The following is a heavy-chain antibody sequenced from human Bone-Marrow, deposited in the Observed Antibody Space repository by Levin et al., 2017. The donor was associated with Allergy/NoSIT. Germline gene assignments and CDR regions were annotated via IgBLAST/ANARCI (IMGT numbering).Heavy chain of an antibody. J-gene: IGHJ4*02. CDR2: IYYSGST. CDR1: GGSISSGGYY. CDR3: ARVSMVLGYFDY. V-gene: IGHV4-31*03. Sequence: SETLSLTCTVSGGSISSGGYYWSWIRQHPGKGLEWIGYIYYSGSTYYNPSLKSRVTISVDTSKNQFSLKLSSVTAADTAVYYCARVSMVLGYFDYWGQGTLVTVSS. D-gene: IGHD3-10*01.